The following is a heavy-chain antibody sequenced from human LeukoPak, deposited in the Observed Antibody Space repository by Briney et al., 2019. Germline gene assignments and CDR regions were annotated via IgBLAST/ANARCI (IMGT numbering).Heavy chain of an antibody. J-gene: IGHJ4*02. D-gene: IGHD3-10*01. CDR2: ISSSGGTV. Sequence: PGGSLRLSCAASGFTFSGYEMNWVRQAPGKGLEWVSYISSSGGTVYYADSVKGRFTISRDNAKNSLYLQMNSLRAEDTAVYYCAREGYYGSGSAHWGQGTLVTVSS. CDR3: AREGYYGSGSAH. V-gene: IGHV3-48*03. CDR1: GFTFSGYE.